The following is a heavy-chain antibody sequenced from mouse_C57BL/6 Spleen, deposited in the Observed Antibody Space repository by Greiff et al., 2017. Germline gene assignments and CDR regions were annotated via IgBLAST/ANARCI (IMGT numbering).Heavy chain of an antibody. V-gene: IGHV1-80*01. CDR3: ARRVPFDY. J-gene: IGHJ2*01. CDR2: IYPGDGDT. CDR1: GYAFSSYW. Sequence: QVQLKESGAELVKPGASVKISCKASGYAFSSYWMNWVKQRLGKGLEWIGQIYPGDGDTNYNGKFKGKATLTADKSSSTAYMQLSSLTSEDSAVYFCARRVPFDYWGQGTTLTVSS.